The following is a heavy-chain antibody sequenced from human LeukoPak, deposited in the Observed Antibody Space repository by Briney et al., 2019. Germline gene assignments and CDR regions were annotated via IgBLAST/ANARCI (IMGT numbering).Heavy chain of an antibody. CDR3: ARRSGSYYGRFDY. CDR2: IIPIFGTA. Sequence: GSSVKVSCTASGGTFSSYAISWVRQAPGQGLEWMGGIIPIFGTANYAQKFQGRVTITADESTSTAYMELSSLRSEDTAVYYCARRSGSYYGRFDYWGQGTLVTVSS. CDR1: GGTFSSYA. J-gene: IGHJ4*02. D-gene: IGHD1-26*01. V-gene: IGHV1-69*01.